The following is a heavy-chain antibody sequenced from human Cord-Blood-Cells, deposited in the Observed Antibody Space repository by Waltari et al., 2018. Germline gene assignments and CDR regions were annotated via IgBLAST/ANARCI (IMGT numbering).Heavy chain of an antibody. V-gene: IGHV1-69*01. CDR2: IIPIFGTA. Sequence: QVQLVQSGAEVKKPGSSVKVSCKASGGTFSSYAISWVRQARGQGLEWMGGIIPIFGTANYAQKFQGRVTITADESTSTAYMELSSLRSEDTAVYYCARGSHSSSSSNSDAFDIWGQGTMVTVSS. CDR3: ARGSHSSSSSNSDAFDI. D-gene: IGHD6-6*01. J-gene: IGHJ3*02. CDR1: GGTFSSYA.